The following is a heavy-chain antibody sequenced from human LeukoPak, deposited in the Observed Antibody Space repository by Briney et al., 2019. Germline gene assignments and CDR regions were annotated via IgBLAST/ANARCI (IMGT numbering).Heavy chain of an antibody. CDR1: GYTFTSYG. CDR3: ARLTSRAVTTKGALDY. CDR2: ISAYNGNT. Sequence: ASVEVSCKASGYTFTSYGISWVRQAPGQGLEWMGWISAYNGNTNYAQKLQGRVTMTTDTSTSTAYMELRSLRSDDTAVYYCARLTSRAVTTKGALDYWGQGTLVTVFS. V-gene: IGHV1-18*01. D-gene: IGHD4-17*01. J-gene: IGHJ4*02.